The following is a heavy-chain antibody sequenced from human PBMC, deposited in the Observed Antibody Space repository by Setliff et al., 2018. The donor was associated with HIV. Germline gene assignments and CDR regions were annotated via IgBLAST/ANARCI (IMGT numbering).Heavy chain of an antibody. CDR3: ARGPPFAY. Sequence: SETLSLTCTVSGGSFIGSSFQSTWVRQTPGKGLEWIADIAYSGTTMYTNYNPSLESRVIVSRDTSRDQFFLKLTSVTADDTAIYYCARGPPFAYWGQGLLVTVSS. CDR1: GGSFIGSSFQ. V-gene: IGHV4-39*07. J-gene: IGHJ4*02. CDR2: IAYSGTTMYT.